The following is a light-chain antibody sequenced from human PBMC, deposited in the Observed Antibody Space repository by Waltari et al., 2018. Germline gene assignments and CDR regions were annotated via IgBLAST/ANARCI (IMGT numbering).Light chain of an antibody. CDR1: RSVTSDY. Sequence: IVLTQSPGTLSLSPGERATLSCRASRSVTSDYLAWYQQKPGQAPRLVIYDASTRATGTPDRFSGSGSGTYFTLTISRLEPEDFAVYYCQQYGSSPLWTFGQGTKVEIK. V-gene: IGKV3-20*01. CDR2: DAS. J-gene: IGKJ1*01. CDR3: QQYGSSPLWT.